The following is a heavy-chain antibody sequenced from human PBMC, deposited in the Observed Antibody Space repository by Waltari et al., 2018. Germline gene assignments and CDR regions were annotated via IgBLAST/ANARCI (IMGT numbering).Heavy chain of an antibody. CDR3: AKDLATVTRGGDY. Sequence: EVQLVQSGAEVKKPGATVKISCKASGYTFTDYYMHWVQQAPGKGLEWMGRVDPEDGETIYAEKFQGRFTISRDNSKNTLYLQMNSLRAEDTAVYYCAKDLATVTRGGDYWGQGTLVTVSS. CDR2: VDPEDGET. D-gene: IGHD4-17*01. J-gene: IGHJ4*02. V-gene: IGHV1-69-2*01. CDR1: GYTFTDYY.